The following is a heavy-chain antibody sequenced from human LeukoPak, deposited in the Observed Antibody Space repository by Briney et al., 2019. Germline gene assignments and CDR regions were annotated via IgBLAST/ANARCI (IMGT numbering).Heavy chain of an antibody. V-gene: IGHV3-23*01. CDR1: GFTFSNYA. J-gene: IGHJ4*02. CDR3: ARDRDYYDSRGGFDY. CDR2: ISNSGGTT. D-gene: IGHD3-22*01. Sequence: GGSLRLSCAASGFTFSNYALNWVRQAPGKGLEWVSGISNSGGTTYYADSVKGRFTISRDNSKNTLYLQMNSLRAEDTAVYYCARDRDYYDSRGGFDYWGQGTLVTVSS.